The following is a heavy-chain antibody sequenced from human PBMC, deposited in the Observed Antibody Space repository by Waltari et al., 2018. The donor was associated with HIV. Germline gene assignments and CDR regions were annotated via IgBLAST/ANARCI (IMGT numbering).Heavy chain of an antibody. Sequence: GQGLEWMGWISAYNGNTNYAQKLQGRVTMTTDTSTSTAYMELRSLRSDDTAVYYCARGPYYGMDVWGQGTTVTVSS. V-gene: IGHV1-18*01. J-gene: IGHJ6*02. CDR3: ARGPYYGMDV. CDR2: ISAYNGNT.